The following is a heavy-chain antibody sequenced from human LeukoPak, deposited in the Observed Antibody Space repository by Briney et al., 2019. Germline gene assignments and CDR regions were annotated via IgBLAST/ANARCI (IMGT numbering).Heavy chain of an antibody. D-gene: IGHD5-12*01. Sequence: ASVKVSCKASGYSFGDYGFSWVRQAPGQGLEWLGWISAYNGNRNYAQKVEGRVTMTTDTSTSTAYLELRGLRPDDTDVYYCARDDSGAKVDIDYWGQGTLLIVSS. CDR3: ARDDSGAKVDIDY. CDR1: GYSFGDYG. J-gene: IGHJ4*02. V-gene: IGHV1-18*01. CDR2: ISAYNGNR.